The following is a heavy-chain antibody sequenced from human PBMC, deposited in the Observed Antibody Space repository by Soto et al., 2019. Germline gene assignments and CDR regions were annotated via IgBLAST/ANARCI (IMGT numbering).Heavy chain of an antibody. CDR3: ARVGQGRYYFDY. V-gene: IGHV3-74*01. CDR1: GFAFSSYW. Sequence: EVHLVESGGGSVQPEGSLKLSCAGSGFAFSSYWIHWVRQVPGKGLVWVSRINGDGSTTSYADSVRGRFTISRDNAKDTLYLQMNSLRAEDTALYYCARVGQGRYYFDYWGQGTLVTVSS. CDR2: INGDGSTT. J-gene: IGHJ4*02.